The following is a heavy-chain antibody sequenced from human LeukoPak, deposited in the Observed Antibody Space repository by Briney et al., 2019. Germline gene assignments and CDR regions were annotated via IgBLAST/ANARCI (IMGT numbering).Heavy chain of an antibody. CDR1: GYTFTGYY. J-gene: IGHJ4*02. Sequence: ASMKVSCKASGYTFTGYYMHWVRQAPGQGLEWMGWINPNSDVTNYAQKFQGRVTMTEDTSTDTAYMELTSLRSEDTAVYYCATSPGYDYWGQGTLVTVSS. D-gene: IGHD1-14*01. CDR2: INPNSDVT. V-gene: IGHV1-2*02. CDR3: ATSPGYDY.